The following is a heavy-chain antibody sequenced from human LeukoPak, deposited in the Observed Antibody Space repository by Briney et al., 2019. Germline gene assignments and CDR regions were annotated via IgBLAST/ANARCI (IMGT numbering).Heavy chain of an antibody. CDR2: IYYSGST. CDR1: GGSISSYY. CDR3: ARQSDWGTRGPYYFDY. J-gene: IGHJ4*02. Sequence: PSETLSLNCTVSGGSISSYYWSWIRQPPGKGLEWIGYIYYSGSTNYNPSLKSRVTISVDTSKNQFSLKLSSVTAADTAVYYCARQSDWGTRGPYYFDYWGQGTLVTVSS. V-gene: IGHV4-59*01. D-gene: IGHD3-16*01.